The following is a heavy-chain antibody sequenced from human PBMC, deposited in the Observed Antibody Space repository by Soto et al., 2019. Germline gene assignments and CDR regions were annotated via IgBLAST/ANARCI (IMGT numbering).Heavy chain of an antibody. CDR1: GGSISSSSYY. Sequence: QLQLQESGPGLVKPSETLSLTCTVSGGSISSSSYYWGWIRQPPGKGLEWIGSIYYSGSTYYNPSLKSRVTISVDTSKNQFSLKLSSVTAADTAVYYCARRIYSGYDRFAPWGQGTLVTVSS. J-gene: IGHJ5*02. D-gene: IGHD5-12*01. V-gene: IGHV4-39*01. CDR2: IYYSGST. CDR3: ARRIYSGYDRFAP.